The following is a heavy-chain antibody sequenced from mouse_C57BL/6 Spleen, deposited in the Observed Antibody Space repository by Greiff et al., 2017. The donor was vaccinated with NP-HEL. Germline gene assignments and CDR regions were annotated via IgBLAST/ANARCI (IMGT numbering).Heavy chain of an antibody. CDR2: IHPNSGST. CDR1: GYTFTSYW. Sequence: QVHVKQPGAELVKPGASVKLSCKASGYTFTSYWMHWVKQRPGQGLEWIGMIHPNSGSTNYNEKFKSKATLTVDKSSSTAYMQLSSLTSEDSAVYYCARNYGNYHYAMDYWGQGTSVTVSS. CDR3: ARNYGNYHYAMDY. D-gene: IGHD2-1*01. J-gene: IGHJ4*01. V-gene: IGHV1-64*01.